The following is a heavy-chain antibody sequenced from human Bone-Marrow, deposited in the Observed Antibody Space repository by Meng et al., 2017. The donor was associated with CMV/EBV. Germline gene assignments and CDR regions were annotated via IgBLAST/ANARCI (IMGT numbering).Heavy chain of an antibody. Sequence: ASVKFSCKASGYTFTSYDITWVRQAPGQGLEWMGWISPYNANTNYAQKLQGRVTMTTGTSTSTAYMELRSLTSDDTALYYCARAASSGYYLSWGQGTAVTVSS. J-gene: IGHJ5*02. D-gene: IGHD3-22*01. CDR3: ARAASSGYYLS. CDR2: ISPYNANT. V-gene: IGHV1-18*01. CDR1: GYTFTSYD.